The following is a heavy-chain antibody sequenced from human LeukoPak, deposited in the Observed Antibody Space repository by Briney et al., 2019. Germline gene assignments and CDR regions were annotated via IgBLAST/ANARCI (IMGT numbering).Heavy chain of an antibody. CDR3: ARRGISGLDY. Sequence: GASVKVSCKTSGYTFTGYYTHWVRQAPGQGLEWLGWINPNRGDTNAAQKVQGRVTLTRDTSTSTVYMELTRLRSDDTAVYYCARRGISGLDYWGQGTLVTVSS. CDR2: INPNRGDT. CDR1: GYTFTGYY. J-gene: IGHJ4*02. D-gene: IGHD1-14*01. V-gene: IGHV1-2*02.